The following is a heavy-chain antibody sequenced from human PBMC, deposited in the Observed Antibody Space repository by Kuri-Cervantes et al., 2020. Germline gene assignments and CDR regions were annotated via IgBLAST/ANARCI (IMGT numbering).Heavy chain of an antibody. D-gene: IGHD2-2*01. CDR2: IKHSGST. V-gene: IGHV4-34*01. CDR3: ARGLVVVPAARKVGAFDI. J-gene: IGHJ3*02. CDR1: GGSFSGYY. Sequence: SETLSLTCAVYGGSFSGYYWSWIRQPPGKGLEWIGEIKHSGSTNYNRSLKSRVTISVDTSKNQFSLKLSSVTAADTAVYYCARGLVVVPAARKVGAFDIWGQGTMVTVSS.